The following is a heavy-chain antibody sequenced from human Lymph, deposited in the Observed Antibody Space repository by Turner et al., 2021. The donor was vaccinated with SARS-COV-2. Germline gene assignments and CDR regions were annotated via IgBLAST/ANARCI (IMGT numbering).Heavy chain of an antibody. Sequence: QVQLVVSGGGGVQPGRSLRLSCAASGFTFSTYAIPWVRQAAGKGLEWVAVISYDGSNKYYADSVKGRFTISRDNSKNTLYLQMNSLRAEDTAVYYCARYGSGGYFYYGLDVWGQGTTVTVSS. CDR1: GFTFSTYA. CDR2: ISYDGSNK. CDR3: ARYGSGGYFYYGLDV. J-gene: IGHJ6*02. D-gene: IGHD3-10*01. V-gene: IGHV3-30*04.